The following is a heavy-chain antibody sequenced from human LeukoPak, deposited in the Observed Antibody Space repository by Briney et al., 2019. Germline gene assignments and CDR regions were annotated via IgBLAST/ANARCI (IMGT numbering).Heavy chain of an antibody. CDR2: IYHSGST. V-gene: IGHV4-4*03. CDR3: ARLVGAPYYFDY. D-gene: IGHD1-26*01. J-gene: IGHJ4*02. Sequence: PPETLSLTCAVSGGSISSSNWWSWVRPPPGKGLEWIGEIYHSGSTNYNPSLKSRVTISVDKSKNQFSLKLSSVTAADTAVYYCARLVGAPYYFDYWGQGTLVTVSS. CDR1: GGSISSSNW.